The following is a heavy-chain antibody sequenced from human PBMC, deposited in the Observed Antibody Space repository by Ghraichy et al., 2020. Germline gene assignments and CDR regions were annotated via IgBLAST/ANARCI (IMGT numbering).Heavy chain of an antibody. V-gene: IGHV4-30-2*01. CDR3: ARRLGGVFDY. D-gene: IGHD3-16*01. Sequence: SETLSLTCAVSGGSISSGGYSWSWIRQPPGKGLEWIGYIYHSGSTYYNPSLKSRVTISVDRSKNQFSLKLSSVTAADTAVYYCARRLGGVFDYWGQGTLVTVSS. CDR2: IYHSGST. CDR1: GGSISSGGYS. J-gene: IGHJ4*02.